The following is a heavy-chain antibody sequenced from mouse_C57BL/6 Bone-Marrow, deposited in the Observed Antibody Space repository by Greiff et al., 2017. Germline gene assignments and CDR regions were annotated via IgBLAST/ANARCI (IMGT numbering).Heavy chain of an antibody. CDR2: IDPSDSYT. CDR3: ARSPYYSGSCYYAMEY. V-gene: IGHV1-69*01. D-gene: IGHD1-1*01. CDR1: GYTFTSYW. Sequence: QVQLQQPGAELVMPGASVKLSCKASGYTFTSYWMHWVKQRPGQGLEWIGEIDPSDSYTNYNQKFKGKSTLTVDKSSSTAYMQLSSLTSEDSAVYYCARSPYYSGSCYYAMEYCGEGASVSVSS. J-gene: IGHJ4*01.